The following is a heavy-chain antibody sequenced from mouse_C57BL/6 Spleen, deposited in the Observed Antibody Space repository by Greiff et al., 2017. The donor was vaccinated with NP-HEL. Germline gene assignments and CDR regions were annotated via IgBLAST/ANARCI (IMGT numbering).Heavy chain of an antibody. V-gene: IGHV5-17*01. CDR3: ARGLYGYDEGGNYAMDY. D-gene: IGHD2-2*01. CDR1: GFTFSDYG. J-gene: IGHJ4*01. CDR2: ISSGSSTI. Sequence: EVKVVESGGGLVKPGGSLKLSCAASGFTFSDYGMHWVRQAPEKGLEWVAYISSGSSTIYYADTVKGRFTISRDNAKNTLFLQMTSLRSEDTAMYYCARGLYGYDEGGNYAMDYWGQGTSVTVSS.